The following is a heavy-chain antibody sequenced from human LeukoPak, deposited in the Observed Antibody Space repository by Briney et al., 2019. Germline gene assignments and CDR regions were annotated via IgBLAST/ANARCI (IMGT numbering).Heavy chain of an antibody. D-gene: IGHD3-3*01. Sequence: GGSLRLSCAASGFTFSSYEMNWVRQAPGKGLEWVSYISPSGSTVNYADSVKGRFTISRDNAKNSLYLQMNSLRVDDTAVYYCARVPERDYDSWSGYYVWDYWGQGTLVTVSP. CDR3: ARVPERDYDSWSGYYVWDY. V-gene: IGHV3-48*03. J-gene: IGHJ4*02. CDR2: ISPSGSTV. CDR1: GFTFSSYE.